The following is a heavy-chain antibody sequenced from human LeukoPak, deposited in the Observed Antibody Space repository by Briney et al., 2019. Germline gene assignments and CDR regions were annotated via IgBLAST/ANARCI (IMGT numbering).Heavy chain of an antibody. V-gene: IGHV3-53*01. CDR3: ARVPGSGSYYYFDY. CDR2: IYSGGST. Sequence: PGGSLRLSCVGSGFTFSSYWMSWVRQAPGKGLEWVSVIYSGGSTYYADSVKGRFTISRDNSKNTLYLQMNSLRAEDTAVYYCARVPGSGSYYYFDYWGQGTLVTVSS. D-gene: IGHD3-10*01. J-gene: IGHJ4*02. CDR1: GFTFSSYW.